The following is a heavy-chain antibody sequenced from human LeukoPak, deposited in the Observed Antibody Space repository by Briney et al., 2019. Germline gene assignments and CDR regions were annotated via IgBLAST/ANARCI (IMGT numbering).Heavy chain of an antibody. D-gene: IGHD4-23*01. CDR3: ANPLRWFLLPLDRGMDV. Sequence: GGSLRLSCAASGFTLSSYAMSWVRQAPGKGLEWVSAISGSGGSTYYADSVKGRFTISRDNSKNTLYLQMNSLRAEDTAVYYCANPLRWFLLPLDRGMDVWGQGTTVTVSS. CDR2: ISGSGGST. J-gene: IGHJ6*02. V-gene: IGHV3-23*01. CDR1: GFTLSSYA.